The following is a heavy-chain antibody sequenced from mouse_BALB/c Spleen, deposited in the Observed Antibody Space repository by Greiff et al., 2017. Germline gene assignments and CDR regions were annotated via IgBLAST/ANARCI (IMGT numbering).Heavy chain of an antibody. V-gene: IGHV1S81*02. CDR1: GYTFTSYW. Sequence: QVQLQQPGAELVKPGASVKLSCKASGYTFTSYWMYWVKQRPGQGLEWIGEINPSNGRTNYNEKFKSKATLTVDKSSSTAYMQLSSLTSEDSAVYYCARYDYDMGDYWGQGTTLTVSS. CDR2: INPSNGRT. D-gene: IGHD2-4*01. J-gene: IGHJ2*01. CDR3: ARYDYDMGDY.